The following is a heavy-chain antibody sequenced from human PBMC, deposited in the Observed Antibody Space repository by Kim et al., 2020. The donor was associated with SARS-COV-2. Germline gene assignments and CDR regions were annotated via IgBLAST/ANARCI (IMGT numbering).Heavy chain of an antibody. D-gene: IGHD6-6*01. Sequence: ASVKVSCKASGYTFTSYDISWVRQAPGQGLEWMGWMNPNSGNTGYAQNFQGRVTMTRNTSISTAYMELSSLRSEDTAVYYCATLLYSSSPNWFDPWGQGTLVTVSS. CDR2: MNPNSGNT. CDR1: GYTFTSYD. J-gene: IGHJ5*02. V-gene: IGHV1-8*01. CDR3: ATLLYSSSPNWFDP.